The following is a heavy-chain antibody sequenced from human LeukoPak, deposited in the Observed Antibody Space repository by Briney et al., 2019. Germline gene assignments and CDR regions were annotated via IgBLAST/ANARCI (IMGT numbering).Heavy chain of an antibody. V-gene: IGHV3-53*01. Sequence: GGSLSLSCAASGFTVSSNYMSWVRQAPGKGLEWVSVIYSGGSTYYADSVKGRFTISRDNSKNTLYLQMNSLRAEDTAVYYCASLSAGRFDPWGQGTLGTVSS. CDR1: GFTVSSNY. D-gene: IGHD2-15*01. CDR2: IYSGGST. CDR3: ASLSAGRFDP. J-gene: IGHJ5*02.